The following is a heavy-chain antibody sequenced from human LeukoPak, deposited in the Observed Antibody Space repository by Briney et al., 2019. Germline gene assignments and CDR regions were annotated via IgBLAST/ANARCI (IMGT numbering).Heavy chain of an antibody. CDR1: GDSVSTNSS. CDR3: ARGGQGDGYSADEAFDI. D-gene: IGHD5-18*01. J-gene: IGHJ3*02. CDR2: TYYRSKWYN. V-gene: IGHV6-1*01. Sequence: SQTLSLTCVISGDSVSTNSSWNWIRQSPSRGLEWLGRTYYRSKWYNDYVVSVKGRINISPDTSKNQFSLHLNSVTPEDTAVYFCARGGQGDGYSADEAFDIWAKGQWSPSL.